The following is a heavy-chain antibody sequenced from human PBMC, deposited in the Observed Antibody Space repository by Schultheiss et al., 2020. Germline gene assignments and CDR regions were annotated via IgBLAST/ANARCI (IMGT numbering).Heavy chain of an antibody. J-gene: IGHJ6*02. CDR3: ARDRLGPSLVIIGGMDV. CDR2: ISYDGSNK. D-gene: IGHD3-9*01. Sequence: GGSLRLSCTASGFTFGDYAMSWFRQAPGKGLEWVAVISYDGSNKYYADSVKGRFTISRDNSKNTLYLQMNSLRAEDTAVYYCARDRLGPSLVIIGGMDVWAQGTTVTVSS. V-gene: IGHV3-30-3*01. CDR1: GFTFGDYA.